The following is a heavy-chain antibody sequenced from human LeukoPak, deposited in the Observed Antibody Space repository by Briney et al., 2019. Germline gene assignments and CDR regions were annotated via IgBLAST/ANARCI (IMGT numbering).Heavy chain of an antibody. Sequence: GGSLRLSCAASAFTFSSYWMSWVRQAPGKGLEWVANIKEDGSEINYVDSVKGRFFISRDNSSESLHLQMKSLRAEDTALYYCAGGPDSGTFYRYFESWGQGALITVSS. CDR1: AFTFSSYW. CDR3: AGGPDSGTFYRYFES. D-gene: IGHD3-10*01. CDR2: IKEDGSEI. J-gene: IGHJ4*02. V-gene: IGHV3-7*01.